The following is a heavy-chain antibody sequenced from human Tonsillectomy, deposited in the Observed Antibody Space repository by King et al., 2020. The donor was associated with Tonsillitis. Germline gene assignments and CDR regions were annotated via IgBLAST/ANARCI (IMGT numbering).Heavy chain of an antibody. CDR2: IRSKANSYAT. J-gene: IGHJ6*03. V-gene: IGHV3-73*02. Sequence: VQLVESGGGLVQPGGSLKLSCAVSGFTFSGSAMHWVRQASGRGLEWVCRIRSKANSYATAYAASVKGRVTISRDDSKNTAYLQMNSLKTEDTAVYYCTGYSSSYDNYYYYYMDVWGKGTTVTVSS. CDR1: GFTFSGSA. CDR3: TGYSSSYDNYYYYYMDV. D-gene: IGHD6-13*01.